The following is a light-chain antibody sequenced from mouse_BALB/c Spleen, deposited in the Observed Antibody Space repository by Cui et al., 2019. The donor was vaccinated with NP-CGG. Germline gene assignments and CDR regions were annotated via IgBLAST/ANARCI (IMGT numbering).Light chain of an antibody. Sequence: AVVTQESALTTSPGKTVTLTCRSSTGAVTTCNYANWVQEKPDHLFTGLIGGTNNRAPGVPARFSGSLIGDKAALTITGAQTEDETIYFCALWYSNHWVFGGGTKLTVL. CDR2: GTN. J-gene: IGLJ1*01. CDR1: TGAVTTCNY. CDR3: ALWYSNHWV. V-gene: IGLV1*01.